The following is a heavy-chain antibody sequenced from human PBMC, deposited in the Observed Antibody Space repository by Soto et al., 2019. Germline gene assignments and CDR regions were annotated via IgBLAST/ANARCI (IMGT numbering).Heavy chain of an antibody. CDR3: AKNRYGLDV. J-gene: IGHJ6*02. CDR2: VHHSGST. Sequence: QVQLQESGPGLVKPPETLSLTCTVSGGSITNYYWSWIRQPPGKGLEWIGYVHHSGSTNYNPSLKSRVTMSVDTSKNKVSLKLSSVTAADTAMYYCAKNRYGLDVWGQGTTVNVSS. D-gene: IGHD3-16*02. V-gene: IGHV4-59*08. CDR1: GGSITNYY.